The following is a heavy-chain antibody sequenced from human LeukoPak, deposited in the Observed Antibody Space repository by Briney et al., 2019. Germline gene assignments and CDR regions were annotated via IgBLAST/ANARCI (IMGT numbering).Heavy chain of an antibody. Sequence: SETLFLTCTVSGGSISSYYWSWIRQPPGKGLEWIGYIYYSGSTNYNPSLKSRVTISVDTSKNQFSLKLSSATAADTAVYYCARVPIVVVPAAIRILGDWYFDLWGRGTLVTVSS. D-gene: IGHD2-2*02. CDR1: GGSISSYY. V-gene: IGHV4-59*01. CDR3: ARVPIVVVPAAIRILGDWYFDL. CDR2: IYYSGST. J-gene: IGHJ2*01.